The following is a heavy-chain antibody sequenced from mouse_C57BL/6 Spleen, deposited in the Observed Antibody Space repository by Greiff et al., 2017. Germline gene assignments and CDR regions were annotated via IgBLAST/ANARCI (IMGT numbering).Heavy chain of an antibody. V-gene: IGHV1-18*01. Sequence: EVQLQQSGPELVKPGASVTIPCKASGYTFTDYNMNWVKQSHGKSLEWIGDINPNNGGTIYNQKFKGKATLTVAKSASTSYMELRSLTSEDTAVYYCARNGSGSSLDYWGQGTTLTVSS. CDR1: GYTFTDYN. CDR3: ARNGSGSSLDY. J-gene: IGHJ2*01. CDR2: INPNNGGT. D-gene: IGHD1-1*01.